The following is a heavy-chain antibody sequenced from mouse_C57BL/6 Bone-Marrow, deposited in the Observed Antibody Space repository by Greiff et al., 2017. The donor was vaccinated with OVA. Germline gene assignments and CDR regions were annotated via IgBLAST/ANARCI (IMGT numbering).Heavy chain of an antibody. V-gene: IGHV5-4*01. CDR3: ARDRLSWYFDV. D-gene: IGHD1-1*01. CDR1: GFTFSSYA. J-gene: IGHJ1*03. CDR2: ISDGGSYT. Sequence: EVKVVESGGGLVKPGGSLKLSCAASGFTFSSYAMSWVRQTPEKRLEWVATISDGGSYTYYPDNVKGRFTISRDNAKNNLYLQMSHLKSEDTAMYYCARDRLSWYFDVWGTGTTVTVSS.